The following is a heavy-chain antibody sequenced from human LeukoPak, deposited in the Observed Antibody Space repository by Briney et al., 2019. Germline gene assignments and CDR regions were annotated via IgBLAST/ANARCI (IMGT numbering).Heavy chain of an antibody. CDR1: GGSFSGYY. Sequence: SETLSLTCAVYGGSFSGYYWGWIRQPPGKGLEWIGEINQSGSTNYNPSLKSRVTMSEDTSKKQFSLKLSSVTAADTAVYYCARGGVYDFWSGSNYYYHYMDVWGKRTTVTVSS. CDR3: ARGGVYDFWSGSNYYYHYMDV. D-gene: IGHD3-3*01. CDR2: INQSGST. J-gene: IGHJ6*03. V-gene: IGHV4-34*01.